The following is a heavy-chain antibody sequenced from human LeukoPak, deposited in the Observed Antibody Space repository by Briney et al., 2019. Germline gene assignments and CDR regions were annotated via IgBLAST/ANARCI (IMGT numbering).Heavy chain of an antibody. CDR1: GLTFSSYN. Sequence: PGGSLRLSCAVSGLTFSSYNMNWVRQAPGKGLEWVSYISNSGSMIYYADSVKGRFTLSRDNAKNSLYLQMNSLRDEDTAVYYCARDSRLGKDYFDYWGQGTLVTVSS. D-gene: IGHD7-27*01. CDR2: ISNSGSMI. CDR3: ARDSRLGKDYFDY. J-gene: IGHJ4*02. V-gene: IGHV3-48*02.